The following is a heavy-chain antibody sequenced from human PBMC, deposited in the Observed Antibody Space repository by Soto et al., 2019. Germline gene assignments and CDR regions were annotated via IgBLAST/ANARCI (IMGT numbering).Heavy chain of an antibody. Sequence: ASVKVSCKASGYTFTSYGISWVRQAPGQGLEWMGWISAYNGNTNYSPSFQGHVTISADKSISTAYLQWSSLKASDTAMYYCATRDDSSGWYTVYYYGMDVWGQGTTVTVSS. J-gene: IGHJ6*02. V-gene: IGHV1-18*01. CDR3: ATRDDSSGWYTVYYYGMDV. CDR1: GYTFTSYG. CDR2: ISAYNGNT. D-gene: IGHD6-19*01.